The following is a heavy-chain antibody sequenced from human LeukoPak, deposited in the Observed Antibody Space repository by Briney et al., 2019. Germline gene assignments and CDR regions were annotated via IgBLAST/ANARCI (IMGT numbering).Heavy chain of an antibody. Sequence: SETLSLTCALYGGSFGDYYWSWIRQPPGKGLEWIGEIHPYGFTNFNPSLKSRVSISVDTSKNQFSLKLTSVTAADTAVYYFSRASDESKTADTWGQGSLVTVSS. V-gene: IGHV4-34*01. CDR1: GGSFGDYY. CDR3: SRASDESKTADT. D-gene: IGHD2-21*02. J-gene: IGHJ5*02. CDR2: IHPYGFT.